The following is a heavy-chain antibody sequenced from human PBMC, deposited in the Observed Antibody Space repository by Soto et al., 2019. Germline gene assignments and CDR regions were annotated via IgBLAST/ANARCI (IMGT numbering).Heavy chain of an antibody. CDR2: ISYDGSNK. Sequence: GGSLRLSCAASGFTFSSYGMHWVRQAPGKGLEWVAVISYDGSNKYYADSVKGRFTISRDNSKNTLYLQMNSLRAEDTAVYYCANLPFDFWSGYYSQDYWGQGTLVTVSS. CDR1: GFTFSSYG. CDR3: ANLPFDFWSGYYSQDY. J-gene: IGHJ4*02. D-gene: IGHD3-3*01. V-gene: IGHV3-30*18.